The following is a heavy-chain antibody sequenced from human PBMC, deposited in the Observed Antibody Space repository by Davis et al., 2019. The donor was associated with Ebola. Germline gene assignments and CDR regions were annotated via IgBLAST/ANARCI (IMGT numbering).Heavy chain of an antibody. Sequence: PGGSLRLSCAASGFTVSSNYMSWVRQAPGKGLEWVSVIYSGGSTYYADSVKGRFTISRDNSKNTLYLQMNSLRAEDTAVYYCARDRERVGPYCFDYWGQGTLVTVSS. V-gene: IGHV3-53*05. J-gene: IGHJ4*02. CDR1: GFTVSSNY. CDR2: IYSGGST. CDR3: ARDRERVGPYCFDY. D-gene: IGHD1-1*01.